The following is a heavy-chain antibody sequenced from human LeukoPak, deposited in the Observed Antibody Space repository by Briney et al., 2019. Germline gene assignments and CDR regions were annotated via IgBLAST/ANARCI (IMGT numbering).Heavy chain of an antibody. V-gene: IGHV1-69*13. J-gene: IGHJ5*02. D-gene: IGHD5-18*01. Sequence: SVKVSCKASGYTFTGYYMHWVRQAPGQGLEWMGGIIPIFGTANYAQKFQGRVTITADESTSTAYMELSSLRSEDTAVYYCARLKYSYGYWFDPWGQGTLVTVSS. CDR1: GYTFTGYY. CDR2: IIPIFGTA. CDR3: ARLKYSYGYWFDP.